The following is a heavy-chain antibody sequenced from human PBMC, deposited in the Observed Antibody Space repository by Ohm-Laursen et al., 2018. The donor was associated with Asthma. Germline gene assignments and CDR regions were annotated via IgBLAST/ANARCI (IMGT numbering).Heavy chain of an antibody. V-gene: IGHV4-59*01. CDR3: ARVMYYDYIWGSAGGYYFDY. CDR2: IYYSGST. J-gene: IGHJ4*02. CDR1: GRSISSYY. D-gene: IGHD3-16*01. Sequence: TLSLTCTVSGRSISSYYWSWIRQPPGKGLEWIGHIYYSGSTNYNLSLKSRVTISVDTSKNQFSLKLSSVTAADTAVYYCARVMYYDYIWGSAGGYYFDYWGQGTPVPVSS.